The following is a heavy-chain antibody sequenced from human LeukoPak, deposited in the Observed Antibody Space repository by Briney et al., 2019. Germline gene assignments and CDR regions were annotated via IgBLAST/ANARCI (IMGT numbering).Heavy chain of an antibody. V-gene: IGHV3-7*03. J-gene: IGHJ3*02. CDR2: IKQDGSEK. D-gene: IGHD6-13*01. Sequence: GGSLRLSCAASGFTFSSYWMSWVRQAPGKGLEWVANIKQDGSEKYYVDSVKGRFTISRGNAKNSLYLQMNSLRAEDTAVYYCAKDYGGIAAPEDAFVIWGQGTMVTVSS. CDR1: GFTFSSYW. CDR3: AKDYGGIAAPEDAFVI.